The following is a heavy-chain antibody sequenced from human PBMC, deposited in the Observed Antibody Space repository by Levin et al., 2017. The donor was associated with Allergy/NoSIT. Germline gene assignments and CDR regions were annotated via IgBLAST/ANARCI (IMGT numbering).Heavy chain of an antibody. CDR2: ISLSGGTI. J-gene: IGHJ4*02. D-gene: IGHD3-10*01. V-gene: IGHV3-48*01. Sequence: GGSLRLSCAASQFIFSNYNMNWVRQAPGKGLEWISYISLSGGTIYYADSVKGRFSVSRDNANNSLYLQMNSLRADDTAIYYCARGTSGTLCRGVRAGLEYWGRGTLVTVSS. CDR1: QFIFSNYN. CDR3: ARGTSGTLCRGVRAGLEY.